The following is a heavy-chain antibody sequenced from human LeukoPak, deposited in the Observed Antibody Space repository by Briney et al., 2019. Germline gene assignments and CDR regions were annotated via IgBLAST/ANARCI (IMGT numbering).Heavy chain of an antibody. CDR2: IYTSGST. CDR1: GGSISSSSYY. D-gene: IGHD2-21*01. Sequence: SETLSLTCTVSGGSISSSSYYWGWIRQPPGKGLEWIGRIYTSGSTNYNPSLKSRVTMSVDTSKNQFSLKLSSVTAADTAVYYCARDLFSDGWFDPWGQGTLVTVSS. J-gene: IGHJ5*02. V-gene: IGHV4-39*07. CDR3: ARDLFSDGWFDP.